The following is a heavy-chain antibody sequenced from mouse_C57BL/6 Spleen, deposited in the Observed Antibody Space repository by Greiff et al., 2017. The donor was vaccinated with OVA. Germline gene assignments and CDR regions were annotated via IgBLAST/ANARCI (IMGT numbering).Heavy chain of an antibody. V-gene: IGHV1-55*01. D-gene: IGHD1-1*01. J-gene: IGHJ2*01. CDR3: ATLTTVEYYFDY. CDR2: IYPGSGST. CDR1: GYTFTSYW. Sequence: VKLQESGAELVKPGASVKMSCKASGYTFTSYWITWVKQRPGQGLEWIGDIYPGSGSTNYNEKFKSKATLTVDTSSSTAYMQLSSLTSEDSAVYYCATLTTVEYYFDYWGQGTTLTVSS.